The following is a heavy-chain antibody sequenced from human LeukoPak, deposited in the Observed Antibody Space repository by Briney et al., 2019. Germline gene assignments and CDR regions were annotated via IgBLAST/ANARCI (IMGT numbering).Heavy chain of an antibody. CDR2: IYYSGTT. CDR3: ARQNLRYFD. J-gene: IGHJ4*02. CDR1: GGSISSGGYS. V-gene: IGHV4-30-4*07. Sequence: SETLSLTCAVSGGSISSGGYSWTWIRQPPGKGLECIGHIYYSGTTYYNPSLKSRVTISLDTSKNQFSLRLTSVTAADTAVYYCARQNLRYFDWGQGTLVTVSS. D-gene: IGHD3-9*01.